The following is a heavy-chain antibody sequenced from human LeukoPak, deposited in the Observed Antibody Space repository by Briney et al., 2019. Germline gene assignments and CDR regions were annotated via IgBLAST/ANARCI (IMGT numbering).Heavy chain of an antibody. V-gene: IGHV4-34*01. Sequence: SETLSLNCAVYGGSFSGYYWSWIRQPPGKGLEWIGEINHSGSTNYNPSLKSRVTISVDTSKNQFSLKLSSVTAADTAVYYCARVPRGDYWGQGTLVTVSS. CDR2: INHSGST. D-gene: IGHD3-10*01. CDR3: ARVPRGDY. J-gene: IGHJ4*02. CDR1: GGSFSGYY.